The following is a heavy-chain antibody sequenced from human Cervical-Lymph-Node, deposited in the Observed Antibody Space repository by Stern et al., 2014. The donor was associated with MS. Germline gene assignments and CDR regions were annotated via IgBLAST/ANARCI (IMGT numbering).Heavy chain of an antibody. D-gene: IGHD2-15*01. V-gene: IGHV1-18*01. Sequence: QVKLVQSGAEVTKPGASVKVSCKASGSTFTSYGISWVRTAPGRGLEWMGWISSYNGNTYYAQKLQGRFTMTTDTSTSTAYIELRSLRSDDTAVYYCARGLLGSENAFDIWGQGTMVTVSS. CDR3: ARGLLGSENAFDI. CDR1: GSTFTSYG. J-gene: IGHJ3*02. CDR2: ISSYNGNT.